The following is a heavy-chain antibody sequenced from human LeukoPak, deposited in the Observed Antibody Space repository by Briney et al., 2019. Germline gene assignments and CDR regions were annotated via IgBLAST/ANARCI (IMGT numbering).Heavy chain of an antibody. Sequence: GGSLRLSCGASGFIFKRYWMSWVRQAPGKGPEWVANIKENGSEEYYVDSVKGRFTISRDNAKNSLYLQMNSLRAEDTAVYYCARVLSGGSCIFDYWGQGTPVTVSS. V-gene: IGHV3-7*03. D-gene: IGHD2-15*01. CDR3: ARVLSGGSCIFDY. CDR1: GFIFKRYW. CDR2: IKENGSEE. J-gene: IGHJ4*02.